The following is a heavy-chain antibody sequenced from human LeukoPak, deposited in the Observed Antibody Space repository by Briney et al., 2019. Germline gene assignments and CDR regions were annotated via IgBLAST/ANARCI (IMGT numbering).Heavy chain of an antibody. D-gene: IGHD4-23*01. V-gene: IGHV4-39*01. CDR3: ANSANYGDNSGYFDY. CDR1: GDSLNNSNYF. CDR2: IHYTGNA. Sequence: SETLSLTCTVSGDSLNNSNYFWGWIRQPPGKGLEWIATIHYTGNAYYNPSLTSRLTISVDMSRNQFSLKLTSVTAADTAVYYCANSANYGDNSGYFDYWGQGTLVTVSS. J-gene: IGHJ4*02.